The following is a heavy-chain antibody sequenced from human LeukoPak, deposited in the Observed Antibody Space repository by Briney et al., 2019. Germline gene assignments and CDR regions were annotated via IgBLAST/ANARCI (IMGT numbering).Heavy chain of an antibody. J-gene: IGHJ4*02. V-gene: IGHV4-61*02. CDR2: IYTSGST. D-gene: IGHD5-12*01. CDR1: GGSISSGSYY. CDR3: ARDRDGSGYAIGDY. Sequence: SETLSLTCTVSGGSISSGSYYWSWIRQPAGKGLEWIGRIYTSGSTNYNPSLKSRVTISVDTSKNQFSLKLSSVTAADTAVYYCARDRDGSGYAIGDYWGQGTLVTVSS.